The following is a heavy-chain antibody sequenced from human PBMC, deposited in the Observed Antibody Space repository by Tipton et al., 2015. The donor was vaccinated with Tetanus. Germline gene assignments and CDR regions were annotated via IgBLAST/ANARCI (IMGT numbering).Heavy chain of an antibody. D-gene: IGHD5-12*01. J-gene: IGHJ4*02. CDR1: GALITTGGYS. CDR2: IYQTDST. Sequence: TLSLTCNVSGALITTGGYSWGWIRQPPGQGLEWLGYIYQTDSTDYNPSVRSRLTLSLRRSKNQVSLKLSSVTAADTAVYYCVRGRGLGAYSFGFEYWGQGALVTVSS. V-gene: IGHV4-30-2*01. CDR3: VRGRGLGAYSFGFEY.